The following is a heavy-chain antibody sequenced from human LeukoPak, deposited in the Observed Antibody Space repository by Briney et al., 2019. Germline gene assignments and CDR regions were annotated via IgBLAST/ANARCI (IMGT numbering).Heavy chain of an antibody. Sequence: GRSLTLSCAPSAFTFSSYATHWVRQAPGKGLDWVAVISSDGSNKYYADFVTGRFTISRDNSKNPPYLQMNSLRSEDTAVYYCAGGDYDYAFDIWGQGTMVTVSS. CDR2: ISSDGSNK. CDR1: AFTFSSYA. J-gene: IGHJ3*02. V-gene: IGHV3-30-3*01. CDR3: AGGDYDYAFDI. D-gene: IGHD5-12*01.